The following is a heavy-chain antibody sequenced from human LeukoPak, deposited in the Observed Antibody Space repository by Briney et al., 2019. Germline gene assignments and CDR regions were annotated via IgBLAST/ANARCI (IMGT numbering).Heavy chain of an antibody. CDR3: ARDFWP. CDR1: GGSMYCGGGY. CDR2: IYTGGST. D-gene: IGHD3-3*01. Sequence: SVTLSFTCSVSGGSMYCGGGYWPWIGQPVGKQLEWIGLIYTGGSTNYNPSLKSRVTISIDTSKNQFSLELTSVTVADTAVYYCARDFWPWGQGTLVTVSS. J-gene: IGHJ5*02. V-gene: IGHV4-61*02.